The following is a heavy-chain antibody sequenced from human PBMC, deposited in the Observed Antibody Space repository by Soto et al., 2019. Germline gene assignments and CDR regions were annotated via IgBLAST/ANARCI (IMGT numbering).Heavy chain of an antibody. CDR1: GFSLSTSGVG. CDR3: AHRQDDGGPRLGLHDAVDI. V-gene: IGHV2-5*02. CDR2: IYWDDDK. D-gene: IGHD3-16*01. J-gene: IGHJ3*02. Sequence: QITLKESGPTLVKPTQTLTLTCTFSGFSLSTSGVGVGWIRQPPGKALEWLALIYWDDDKRYSPSLTSRLTITKDTSKSQVVLTMTNMDPVDTATYYCAHRQDDGGPRLGLHDAVDIWGQGTMVTVSS.